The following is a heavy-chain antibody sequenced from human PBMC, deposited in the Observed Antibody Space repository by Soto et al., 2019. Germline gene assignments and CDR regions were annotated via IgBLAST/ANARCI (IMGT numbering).Heavy chain of an antibody. CDR1: GFTLSDYY. V-gene: IGHV3-11*01. CDR3: ASFRGVGSYTF. CDR2: ISISGTTI. J-gene: IGHJ4*02. D-gene: IGHD3-3*01. Sequence: QVQLVESGGGLVKPGGSLRLSCAASGFTLSDYYMTWIRQAPGKGLEWVSDISISGTTIHYADSVRGRFTISRDNAKNSLWLQMNTLRAEDPAVYYFASFRGVGSYTFWGQGTLVTVSS.